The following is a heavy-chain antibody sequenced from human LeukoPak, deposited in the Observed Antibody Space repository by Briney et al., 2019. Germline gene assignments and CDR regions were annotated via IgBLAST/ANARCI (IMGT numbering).Heavy chain of an antibody. Sequence: GGSLRLSCAASGFTFSSYSMNWVRQAPGKGLEWVSSISSSSSYIYYADSVKGRFTISRDNAKNSLYLQMNSLRAEDTAVYYCARARSWKDFDYYYYYYMDVWGKGTTVTVSS. CDR2: ISSSSSYI. J-gene: IGHJ6*03. V-gene: IGHV3-21*01. D-gene: IGHD1-1*01. CDR1: GFTFSSYS. CDR3: ARARSWKDFDYYYYYYMDV.